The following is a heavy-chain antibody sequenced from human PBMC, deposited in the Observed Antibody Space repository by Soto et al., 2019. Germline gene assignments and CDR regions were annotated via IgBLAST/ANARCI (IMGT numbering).Heavy chain of an antibody. J-gene: IGHJ4*02. D-gene: IGHD2-21*02. CDR3: ARQRTTVVTQAYFDH. CDR2: IYYSGRT. CDR1: GGSISSSSYY. V-gene: IGHV4-39*01. Sequence: ETLSLTCIVSGGSISSSSYYWGWIRQPPGKGLEWIGSIYYSGRTYYNPSFKSRVTISIDTSKNQFSLKLSSVTATDTAVYYCARQRTTVVTQAYFDHWGQGALVTVSS.